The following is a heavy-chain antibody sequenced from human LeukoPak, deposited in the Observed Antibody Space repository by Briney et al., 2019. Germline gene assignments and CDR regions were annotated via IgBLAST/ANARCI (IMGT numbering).Heavy chain of an antibody. D-gene: IGHD3-16*02. Sequence: ASVKVSCKASGGTFTSYAISWVRQAPGQGREWMGRINPILGIANYAQKFQGRVTITADKSTSTAYMELSSLRSEDTAVYYCARGEYDYVWGSYRPIDYWGQGTLVTVSS. V-gene: IGHV1-69*04. J-gene: IGHJ4*02. CDR3: ARGEYDYVWGSYRPIDY. CDR2: INPILGIA. CDR1: GGTFTSYA.